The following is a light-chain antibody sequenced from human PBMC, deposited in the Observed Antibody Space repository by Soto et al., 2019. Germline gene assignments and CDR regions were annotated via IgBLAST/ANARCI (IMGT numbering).Light chain of an antibody. J-gene: IGKJ1*01. CDR1: QSISSY. CDR2: AAS. V-gene: IGKV1-39*01. CDR3: QQSYSTPRT. Sequence: DIQMTQSPTSLSASVGDRVTITCPASQSISSYLNWYQQNSGKVPMFLIYAASSLQSGVSSRFSGSGSGTDFTLNIISLQPEDFATYYFQQSYSTPRTFGQGTNVDIK.